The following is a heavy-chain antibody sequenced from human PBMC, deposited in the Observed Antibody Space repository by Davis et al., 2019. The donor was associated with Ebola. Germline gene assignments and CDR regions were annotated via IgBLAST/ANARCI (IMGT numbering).Heavy chain of an antibody. V-gene: IGHV4-59*08. J-gene: IGHJ3*02. CDR1: GGSFSGYY. CDR3: ARHSPASAFDI. Sequence: GSLRLSCTVYGGSFSGYYWSWIRQPPGKGLEWIGYIHYGGTTNYNPSLKSRVTISVDTSRNQFSLRLSSVTAADTAVYHCARHSPASAFDIWGQGTMITVSS. CDR2: IHYGGTT.